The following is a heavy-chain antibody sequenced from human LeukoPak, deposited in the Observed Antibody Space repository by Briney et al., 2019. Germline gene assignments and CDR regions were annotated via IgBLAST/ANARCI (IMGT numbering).Heavy chain of an antibody. CDR2: ISDGGSAT. Sequence: GGSLRLSCVASGYTFSPYWMSWVRQTPGKGLEWVASISDGGSATYYVDSVRGRFTISRDDAKNSLFLQMNGLRADDTAVYYCTRENYVPDSWGQGTLVTVSS. J-gene: IGHJ4*02. D-gene: IGHD3-10*02. CDR1: GYTFSPYW. CDR3: TRENYVPDS. V-gene: IGHV3-7*03.